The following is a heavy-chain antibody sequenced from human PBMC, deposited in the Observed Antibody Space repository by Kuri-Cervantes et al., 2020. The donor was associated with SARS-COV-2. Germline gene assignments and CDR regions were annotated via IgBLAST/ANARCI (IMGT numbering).Heavy chain of an antibody. J-gene: IGHJ4*02. CDR2: IYWDDDK. V-gene: IGHV2-5*05. Sequence: SGPTLVKPTQTLTLTCTFSGLSLSTSGVGVGWIRQPPGKALEWLALIYWDDDKRYGPSLKSRLTITKDTSKNQVVLTMTNMDPVDTATYYCARNRQGIADDYWGQGTLVTVSS. CDR1: GLSLSTSGVG. CDR3: ARNRQGIADDY. D-gene: IGHD6-13*01.